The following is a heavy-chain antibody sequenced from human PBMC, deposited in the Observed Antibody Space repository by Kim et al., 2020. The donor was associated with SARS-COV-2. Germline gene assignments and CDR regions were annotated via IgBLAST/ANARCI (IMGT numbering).Heavy chain of an antibody. CDR1: GFSFSSNS. CDR3: AKDRPYSATDY. D-gene: IGHD1-26*01. Sequence: GGSLRLSCAASGFSFSSNSMNWVRHAPGKGLEWVAAIGVGGTFYVDSVKGRFTISRDNAANSLFLQMDSLRAEDTAIYYCAKDRPYSATDYWGQGTLVTV. CDR2: IGVGGT. V-gene: IGHV3-21*01. J-gene: IGHJ4*02.